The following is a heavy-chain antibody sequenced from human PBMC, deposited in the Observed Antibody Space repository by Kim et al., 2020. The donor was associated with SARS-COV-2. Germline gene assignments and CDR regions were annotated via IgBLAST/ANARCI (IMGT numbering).Heavy chain of an antibody. CDR3: AKDTDIVATGSHFDY. CDR2: ISWNSGSI. Sequence: GGSLRLSCAASGFTFDDYAMHWVRQAPGKGLEWVSGISWNSGSIGYADSVKGRFTISRDNAKNSLYLQMNSLRAEDTALYYCAKDTDIVATGSHFDYWG. D-gene: IGHD5-12*01. V-gene: IGHV3-9*01. J-gene: IGHJ4*01. CDR1: GFTFDDYA.